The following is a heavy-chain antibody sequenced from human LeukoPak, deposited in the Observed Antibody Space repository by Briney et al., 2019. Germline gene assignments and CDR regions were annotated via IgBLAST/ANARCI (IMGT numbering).Heavy chain of an antibody. CDR2: IRDDESNT. J-gene: IGHJ3*02. V-gene: IGHV3-23*01. Sequence: GGSLRLSCAASGFSFRSYAMSWVRQAPGKGLEWVSSIRDDESNTYYADSVKGRFTISRDNAKNSLYLQMNSLRAEDTAVYYCARVAVYYYDSSGYSGAFDIWGQGTMVTVSS. CDR1: GFSFRSYA. D-gene: IGHD3-22*01. CDR3: ARVAVYYYDSSGYSGAFDI.